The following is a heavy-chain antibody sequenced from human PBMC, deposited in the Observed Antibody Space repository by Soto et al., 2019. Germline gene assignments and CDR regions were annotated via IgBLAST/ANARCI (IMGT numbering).Heavy chain of an antibody. CDR1: GFTFRDYY. V-gene: IGHV3-11*01. J-gene: IGHJ3*01. CDR3: TRRDSGAFDV. CDR2: ISHSGKTI. Sequence: LRLSCATSGFTFRDYYFSWIRQAPGKGLEWISYISHSGKTIYYADSVKGRFTISRDDAKSTLYLQMNSLRAEDTAMYYCTRRDSGAFDVWGHGTMVTVSS.